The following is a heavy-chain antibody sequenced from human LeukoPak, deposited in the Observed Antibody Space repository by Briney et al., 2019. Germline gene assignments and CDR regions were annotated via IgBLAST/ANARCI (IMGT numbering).Heavy chain of an antibody. V-gene: IGHV1-2*02. CDR2: INPNSGGT. CDR3: ARTQTWIQLWFDY. Sequence: ASVKVSCKASGYTFTGYYMHWVRQAPGQGLEWMGWINPNSGGTNYAQKFQGRVTMTRDTSISTAYMELSRLRSEDTAVYYCARTQTWIQLWFDYWGQGTLVTVSS. D-gene: IGHD5-18*01. J-gene: IGHJ4*02. CDR1: GYTFTGYY.